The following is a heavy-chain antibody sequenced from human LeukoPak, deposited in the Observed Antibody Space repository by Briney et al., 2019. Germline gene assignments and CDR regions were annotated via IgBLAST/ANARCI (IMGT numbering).Heavy chain of an antibody. CDR3: ARRVEYSKAWDY. D-gene: IGHD4-11*01. J-gene: IGHJ4*02. Sequence: PSETLSLTCAVSGYSISSGYYWGWIRQPPGKGLEWIGSIYHSGSTYYNPSLKGRVTISVDTSKNQFSLKLSSVTAADTAVYYCARRVEYSKAWDYWGQGTLVTVSS. CDR1: GYSISSGYY. V-gene: IGHV4-38-2*01. CDR2: IYHSGST.